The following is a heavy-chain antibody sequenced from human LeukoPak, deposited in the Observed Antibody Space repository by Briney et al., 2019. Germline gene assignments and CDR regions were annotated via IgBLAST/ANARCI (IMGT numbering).Heavy chain of an antibody. J-gene: IGHJ4*02. Sequence: GSLRLSCAASGFTFSSYAMAWVRQAPGKGLEWVSTVSGSSGTTYYADSVKGRFTISRDNSKNTLYLQMNSLRAEDTALYYCAKGSGGSCYSSSDYWGQGTPVTVSS. CDR3: AKGSGGSCYSSSDY. CDR1: GFTFSSYA. V-gene: IGHV3-23*01. D-gene: IGHD2-15*01. CDR2: VSGSSGTT.